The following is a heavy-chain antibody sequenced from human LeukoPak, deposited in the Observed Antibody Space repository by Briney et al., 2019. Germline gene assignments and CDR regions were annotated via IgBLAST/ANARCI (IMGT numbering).Heavy chain of an antibody. D-gene: IGHD1-7*01. V-gene: IGHV3-48*03. J-gene: IGHJ6*04. Sequence: GGSLRLSCAAPGFTFSNYEMNWVRQAPGKGLEWVSSISMSGSNIHYADSVKGRFIISRDNAKDSLYLQMDSLRAEDTAVYYCARDGTGYYYFGLDVWGKGTTVTVSS. CDR1: GFTFSNYE. CDR3: ARDGTGYYYFGLDV. CDR2: ISMSGSNI.